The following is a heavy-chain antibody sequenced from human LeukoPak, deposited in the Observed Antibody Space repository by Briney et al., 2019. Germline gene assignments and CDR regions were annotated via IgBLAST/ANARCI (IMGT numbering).Heavy chain of an antibody. D-gene: IGHD3-22*01. CDR2: IIPIFGTA. V-gene: IGHV1-69*06. CDR3: ARAFSSAYDSSGYFLDY. Sequence: SVKVSCKASGYTLTSYGISWVRQAPGQGLEWMGGIIPIFGTANYAQKFQGRVTITADKSTSTAYMELSSLRSEDTAVYYCARAFSSAYDSSGYFLDYWGQGTLVTVSS. CDR1: GYTLTSYG. J-gene: IGHJ4*02.